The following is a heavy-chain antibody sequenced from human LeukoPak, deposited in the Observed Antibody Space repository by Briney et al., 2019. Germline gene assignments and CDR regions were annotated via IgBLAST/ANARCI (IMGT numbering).Heavy chain of an antibody. CDR3: AREAPLRSYTIFGVNWFDP. CDR2: IYHSGRT. D-gene: IGHD3-3*01. V-gene: IGHV4-38-2*02. J-gene: IGHJ5*02. Sequence: PSETLSLTCTVSGYSISSGYYWGWIRPPPGMGLEWIGSIYHSGRTYYNPSFKSRVTISVDTSKNQFSLKLSSVTAADTAVYYCAREAPLRSYTIFGVNWFDPWGQGTLVTVSS. CDR1: GYSISSGYY.